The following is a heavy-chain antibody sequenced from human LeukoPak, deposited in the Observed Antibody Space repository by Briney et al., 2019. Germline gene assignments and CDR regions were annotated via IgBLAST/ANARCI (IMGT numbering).Heavy chain of an antibody. CDR3: ARLVAAAGISQYNWFDP. CDR1: GGSLSSYY. V-gene: IGHV4-59*01. Sequence: SETLSLTCTVSGGSLSSYYRSCVPQPPGKGLEWIGYIYYSGSTNYNPSLKSRVTISVDTSKNQFSLKLSSVTAADTAVYYCARLVAAAGISQYNWFDPWGQGTLVTVSS. J-gene: IGHJ5*02. D-gene: IGHD6-13*01. CDR2: IYYSGST.